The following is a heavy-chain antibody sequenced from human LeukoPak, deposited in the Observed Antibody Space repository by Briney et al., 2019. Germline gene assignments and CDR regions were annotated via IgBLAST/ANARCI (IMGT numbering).Heavy chain of an antibody. CDR2: ISSDGSST. CDR1: GFTFSSYS. J-gene: IGHJ4*02. Sequence: GGSLRLSCAAYGFTFSSYSMHWVRQAPGKGLVWVSYISSDGSSTTYADSVKGRFTISRDNAKNTLYLQMNSLRAEDTAVYYCARLVGSGWNYFDYWGQGTLVTVSS. CDR3: ARLVGSGWNYFDY. D-gene: IGHD3-3*01. V-gene: IGHV3-74*01.